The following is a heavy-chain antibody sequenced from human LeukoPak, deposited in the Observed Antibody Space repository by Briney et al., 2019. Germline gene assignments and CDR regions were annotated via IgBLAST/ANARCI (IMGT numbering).Heavy chain of an antibody. CDR2: IYYSGST. J-gene: IGHJ5*02. CDR3: ARDTGSSSGFYNWFDP. Sequence: SETLSLTCTVSGGSISSSSYYWGWIRQPPGKGLEWIGSIYYSGSTYYNPSLKSRVTISVDRSKNQFSLKLSSVTAADTAVYYCARDTGSSSGFYNWFDPWGQGTLVTVSS. D-gene: IGHD6-6*01. CDR1: GGSISSSSYY. V-gene: IGHV4-39*07.